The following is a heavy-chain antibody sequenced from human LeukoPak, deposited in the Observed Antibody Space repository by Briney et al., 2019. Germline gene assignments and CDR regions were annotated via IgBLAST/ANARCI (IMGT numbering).Heavy chain of an antibody. CDR2: ISGSGGST. CDR3: AKDWDSGSYNVGPLDY. Sequence: GGSLRLSCAASGFTFSSYAMSWVRQAPGKGLEWVSAISGSGGSTYYADSVKGRFTISRDNSKNTLYLQMNSLRAEDTAVYYCAKDWDSGSYNVGPLDYWGQGTLVTVSS. D-gene: IGHD1-26*01. J-gene: IGHJ4*02. CDR1: GFTFSSYA. V-gene: IGHV3-23*01.